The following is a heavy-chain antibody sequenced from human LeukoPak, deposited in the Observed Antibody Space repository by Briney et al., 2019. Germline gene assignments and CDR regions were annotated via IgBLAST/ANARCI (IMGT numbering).Heavy chain of an antibody. J-gene: IGHJ4*02. CDR3: AKALGFGYSYGYGGYYFDY. V-gene: IGHV3-23*01. Sequence: GGSLRLSCAASGFTFSSYAMSWVRQAPGKGLEWVSAISGIVGSTYYADSVKGRFTISRDNSKNTLYLQMNSLRAEDTAVYYCAKALGFGYSYGYGGYYFDYWGQGTLVTVSS. CDR2: ISGIVGST. CDR1: GFTFSSYA. D-gene: IGHD5-18*01.